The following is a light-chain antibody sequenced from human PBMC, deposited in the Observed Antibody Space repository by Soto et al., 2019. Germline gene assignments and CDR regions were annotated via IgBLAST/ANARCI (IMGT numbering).Light chain of an antibody. J-gene: IGKJ5*01. V-gene: IGKV3D-15*01. CDR3: QQYNNWPPFT. CDR2: GAS. Sequence: EIVMTQPPVTLSVSPGERATLYCRASQSVSSNLAWYQQKPGQAPRLLIYGASTRATGIPARFSGSGSGTEFTLTISSLQSEDFAVHYCQQYNNWPPFTFGQGTRLEIK. CDR1: QSVSSN.